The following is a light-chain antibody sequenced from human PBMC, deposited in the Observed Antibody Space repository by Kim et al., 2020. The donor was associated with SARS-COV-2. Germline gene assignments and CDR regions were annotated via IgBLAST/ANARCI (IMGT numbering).Light chain of an antibody. Sequence: ASVGDRVTSSCRASQDINNYLAWYQHKPGKAPKLLIYCASVLQVGVPSRFSGSGSGTDFTLTISNLQPEDVATYYCQRYYSAPWTFGKGTKVDIK. CDR2: CAS. CDR3: QRYYSAPWT. J-gene: IGKJ1*01. V-gene: IGKV1-27*01. CDR1: QDINNY.